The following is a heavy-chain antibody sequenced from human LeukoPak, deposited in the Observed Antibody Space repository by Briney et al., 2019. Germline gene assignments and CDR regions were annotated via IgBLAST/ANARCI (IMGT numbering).Heavy chain of an antibody. CDR1: GFTFSSYS. CDR2: ISSTNGYI. J-gene: IGHJ4*02. CDR3: ARGRSTWHLDY. D-gene: IGHD1-26*01. Sequence: GGSLRLSCAASGFTFSSYSMNWVRQAPGKGLEWVSYISSTNGYIYYADSMRGRFTISRDNAKNSLSLQMNSLRAEDTAVYYCARGRSTWHLDYWGQGTLVTVSS. V-gene: IGHV3-21*01.